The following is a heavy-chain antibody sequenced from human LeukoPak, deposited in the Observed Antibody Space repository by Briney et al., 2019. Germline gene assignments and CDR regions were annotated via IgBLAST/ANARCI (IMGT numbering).Heavy chain of an antibody. CDR1: GYTFTSYD. V-gene: IGHV1-8*01. Sequence: GASVKVSCKASGYTFTSYDLNWVRRATGQGLEWMGWMSPASGNTGYAQEFQGRVTMTRDTSVSTAYMELNSLRSEDTAVYYCARGRRAVAGKPFDYWGQGTLVTVSS. J-gene: IGHJ4*02. CDR2: MSPASGNT. D-gene: IGHD6-19*01. CDR3: ARGRRAVAGKPFDY.